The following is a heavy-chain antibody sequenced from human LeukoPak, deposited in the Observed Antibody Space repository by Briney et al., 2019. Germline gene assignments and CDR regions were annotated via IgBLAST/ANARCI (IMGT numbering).Heavy chain of an antibody. CDR1: GFTFSDYY. V-gene: IGHV3-11*01. CDR2: ISSSGSTI. CDR3: AKALSVVATIDTFDI. Sequence: PGGSLRLSCAASGFTFSDYYMSWIRQAPGKGLEWVSYISSSGSTIYYADSVKGRFTISRDNAKNSLYLQMNSLRAEDTAVYYCAKALSVVATIDTFDIWGQGTMVTVSS. J-gene: IGHJ3*02. D-gene: IGHD5-12*01.